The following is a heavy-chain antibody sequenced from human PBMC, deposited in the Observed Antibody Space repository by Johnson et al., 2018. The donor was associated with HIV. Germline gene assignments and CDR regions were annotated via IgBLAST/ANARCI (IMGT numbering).Heavy chain of an antibody. CDR3: ARGSRYTFDNDDVHLLHAFDI. V-gene: IGHV3-66*02. Sequence: VQLVESGGGVVRPGGSLRLSCAASGFTFDDYGMSWVRQAPGKGLEWVSVIYSGGSTYYADSVKGRFTISRASSKNTLYLEMNTLRPEDTAMYYCARGSRYTFDNDDVHLLHAFDIWVQGTMVTVSS. CDR1: GFTFDDYG. D-gene: IGHD3-16*01. J-gene: IGHJ3*02. CDR2: IYSGGST.